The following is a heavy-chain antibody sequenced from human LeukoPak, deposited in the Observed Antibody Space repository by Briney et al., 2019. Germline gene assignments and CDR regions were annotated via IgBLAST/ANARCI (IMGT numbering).Heavy chain of an antibody. CDR3: ARVTWNYYYNYCDIDV. V-gene: IGHV4-31*03. CDR2: VYFSGTT. Sequence: SETLSLTCTVSGGSISSGGYYWSWIRQLPGKGLEWIGHVYFSGTTHYNPSLMSRVTISVDASKNQFSLKLSSVTAADTAVYYCARVTWNYYYNYCDIDVWGQGTTVTVSS. D-gene: IGHD1-7*01. J-gene: IGHJ6*02. CDR1: GGSISSGGYY.